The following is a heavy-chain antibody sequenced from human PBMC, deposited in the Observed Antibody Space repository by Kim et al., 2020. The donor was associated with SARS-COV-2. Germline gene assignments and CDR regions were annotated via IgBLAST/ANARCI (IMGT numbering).Heavy chain of an antibody. J-gene: IGHJ6*02. V-gene: IGHV4-34*01. CDR3: ARGRIVVVTLTRYYYYGMDV. CDR2: INHSGST. D-gene: IGHD2-21*02. CDR1: GGSFSGYY. Sequence: SETLSLTCAVYGGSFSGYYWSWIRQPPGKGLEWIGEINHSGSTNYNPSLKSRVTISVDTSKNQFSLKLSSVTAADTAVYYCARGRIVVVTLTRYYYYGMDVWGQGTTVTVSS.